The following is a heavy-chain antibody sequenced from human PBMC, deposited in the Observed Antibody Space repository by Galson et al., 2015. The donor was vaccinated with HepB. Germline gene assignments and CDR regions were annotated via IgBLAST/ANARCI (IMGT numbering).Heavy chain of an antibody. D-gene: IGHD3-22*01. CDR1: GFTFSSYA. CDR2: ISGSGGST. V-gene: IGHV3-23*01. CDR3: AKESHLSSGWWLDY. J-gene: IGHJ4*02. Sequence: SLRLSCAASGFTFSSYAMSWVRQTPGKGLEWVSGISGSGGSTYHADSVKGRFTISRDNSKNTLYLQMNSLRAEDTAVYYCAKESHLSSGWWLDYWGQGALVTVSS.